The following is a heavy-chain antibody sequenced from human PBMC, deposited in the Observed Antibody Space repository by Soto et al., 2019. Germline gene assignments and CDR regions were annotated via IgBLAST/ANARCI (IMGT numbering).Heavy chain of an antibody. CDR2: IKSKVDGETI. CDR1: GITFSDAW. Sequence: EVQVVESGGGLVKPGGSLRLSCEASGITFSDAWMTWVRQAPGKGLEWVGRIKSKVDGETIDYAAPVKGRFTISRDDSKNTLYLQMNSLKSEDTALYYCTTDLPWSYGALGYWGQGTLVTVSS. D-gene: IGHD1-26*01. J-gene: IGHJ4*02. CDR3: TTDLPWSYGALGY. V-gene: IGHV3-15*01.